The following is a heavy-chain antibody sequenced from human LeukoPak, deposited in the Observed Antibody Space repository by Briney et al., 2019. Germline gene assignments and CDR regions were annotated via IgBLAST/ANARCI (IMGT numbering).Heavy chain of an antibody. J-gene: IGHJ5*02. CDR1: GYTFTSYA. D-gene: IGHD2-15*01. Sequence: EASVNVSCKASGYTFTSYAMHWVRQAPGQRLEWMGWINAGNGNTKYSQKFQGRVTITRDTSASTAYMELSSLRSEDTAVYYCARDKWGYCSGGSCGNWFDPWGQGTPVTVSS. CDR2: INAGNGNT. CDR3: ARDKWGYCSGGSCGNWFDP. V-gene: IGHV1-3*01.